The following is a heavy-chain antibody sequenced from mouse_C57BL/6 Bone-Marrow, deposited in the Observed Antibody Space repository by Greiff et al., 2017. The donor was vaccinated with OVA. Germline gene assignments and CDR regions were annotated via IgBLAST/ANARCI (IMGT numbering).Heavy chain of an antibody. CDR3: ARSDPLYYYAMDY. CDR2: IWTGGGT. Sequence: VKLVESGPGLVAPSQSLSITCTVSGFSLTSYAISWVRQPPGKGLEWLGVIWTGGGTNYNSALKSRLSISKDNSKSQVFLKMNSLQTDDTARYYCARSDPLYYYAMDYWGQGTSVTVSS. V-gene: IGHV2-9-1*01. CDR1: GFSLTSYA. J-gene: IGHJ4*01.